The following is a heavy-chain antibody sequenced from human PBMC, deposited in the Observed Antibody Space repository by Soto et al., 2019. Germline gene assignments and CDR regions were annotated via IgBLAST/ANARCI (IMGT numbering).Heavy chain of an antibody. CDR1: GGSISSYY. J-gene: IGHJ4*02. CDR3: ARGREEWLVLDY. V-gene: IGHV4-59*01. CDR2: IYYSGST. D-gene: IGHD6-19*01. Sequence: SETLSLTCTVSGGSISSYYWSWIRQPPGKGLEWIGYIYYSGSTNYNPSLKSRVTISVDTSKNQFSLKLSSVTAADTAVYYCARGREEWLVLDYWGQRTLVTSPQ.